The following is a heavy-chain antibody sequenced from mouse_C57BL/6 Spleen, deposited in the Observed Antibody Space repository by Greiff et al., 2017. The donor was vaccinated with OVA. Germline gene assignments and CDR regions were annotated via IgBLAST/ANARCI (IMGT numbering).Heavy chain of an antibody. Sequence: VQLQESGAELVKPGASVKMSCKASGYTFTSYWITWVKQRPGQGLEWIGDIYPGSGSTNYNEKFKSKATLTVDTSSSTAYMQLSSLTSEDSAVYYCARSPYGQFAYWGQGTLVTVSA. D-gene: IGHD1-1*02. CDR1: GYTFTSYW. V-gene: IGHV1-55*01. CDR2: IYPGSGST. CDR3: ARSPYGQFAY. J-gene: IGHJ3*01.